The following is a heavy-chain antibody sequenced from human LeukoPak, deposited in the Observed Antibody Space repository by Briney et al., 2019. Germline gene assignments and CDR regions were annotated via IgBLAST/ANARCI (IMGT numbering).Heavy chain of an antibody. D-gene: IGHD2-8*02. CDR1: GFTFNTYG. CDR2: IWYDGSDK. J-gene: IGHJ4*02. CDR3: AKGVGRTSGRNPVY. Sequence: GGSLRLSCAASGFTFNTYGMHWVRQAPGRGLEWVAVIWYDGSDKYYAESVKGRFTISRDNSKNTLSLQMNSLRVEDTAMYYCAKGVGRTSGRNPVYWGQGTLVTVSS. V-gene: IGHV3-33*06.